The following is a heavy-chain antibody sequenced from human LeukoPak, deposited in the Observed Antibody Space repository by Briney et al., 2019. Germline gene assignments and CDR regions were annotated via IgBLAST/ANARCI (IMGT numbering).Heavy chain of an antibody. CDR1: GGTFSSYA. D-gene: IGHD3-22*01. Sequence: GASVKVSCKASGGTFSSYAISWVRQAPGQGLEWMGRIIPIFGTANYAQKFQGRVTITTDESTSTAYMELSSLRSEDTAVYYCARRYYYDSSGYPDAFDIWGQGTMVTVSS. CDR3: ARRYYYDSSGYPDAFDI. CDR2: IIPIFGTA. V-gene: IGHV1-69*05. J-gene: IGHJ3*02.